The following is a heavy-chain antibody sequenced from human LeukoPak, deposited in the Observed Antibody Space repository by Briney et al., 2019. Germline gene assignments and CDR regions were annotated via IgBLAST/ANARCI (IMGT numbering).Heavy chain of an antibody. J-gene: IGHJ4*02. D-gene: IGHD2-15*01. CDR3: ATSYSEVMRFDY. V-gene: IGHV1-24*01. CDR1: GYTLTELS. CDR2: FDPEDGET. Sequence: ASVKVSCKVSGYTLTELSMHGVRQAPGKRLEWMGGFDPEDGETIYAQKFQGRVTMTEDTSTDTAYMELSSLRSEDTAVYYCATSYSEVMRFDYWGQGTLVTVSS.